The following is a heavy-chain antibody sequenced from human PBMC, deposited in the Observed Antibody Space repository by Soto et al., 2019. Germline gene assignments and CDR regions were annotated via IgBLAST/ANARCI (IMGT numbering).Heavy chain of an antibody. CDR3: VRDLGLPTDLFDY. Sequence: GASVKVSCKASGYTLTSYGLSWVRQAPGQGLEWMGWISAYSGDTHYAHKLQGRVTMTTDTSTNTAYLELKSLRSDDTAVYYCVRDLGLPTDLFDYWGPGTLVTVSS. D-gene: IGHD3-16*01. CDR2: ISAYSGDT. CDR1: GYTLTSYG. V-gene: IGHV1-18*01. J-gene: IGHJ4*02.